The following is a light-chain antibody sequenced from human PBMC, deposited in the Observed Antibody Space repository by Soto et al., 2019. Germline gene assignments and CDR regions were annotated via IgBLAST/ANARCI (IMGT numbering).Light chain of an antibody. J-gene: IGKJ1*01. CDR1: QGISSY. V-gene: IGKV1-8*01. Sequence: AIRMTQSPSSLSASTGDRVTITCRASQGISSYLAWYQQKPGKAPKLLIYAASTLQSGVPSRFSSSGSGTDFTLTISCLQSEDFATYYCQQYYSYPRTCGQGTKVEIK. CDR2: AAS. CDR3: QQYYSYPRT.